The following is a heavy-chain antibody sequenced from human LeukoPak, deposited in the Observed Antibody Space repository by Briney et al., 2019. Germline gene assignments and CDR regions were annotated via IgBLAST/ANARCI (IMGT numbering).Heavy chain of an antibody. V-gene: IGHV3-21*01. CDR3: ARAYCSGGSCNPFDY. CDR2: ISSSSSYI. J-gene: IGHJ4*02. Sequence: GGSLRLSCAASGFTFSSYSMNWVRQAPGKGLEWVSSISSSSSYIYYADSVKGRFTISRDNAKNSLYLQMNRLRAEDTAVYYCARAYCSGGSCNPFDYWGQGTLVTVSS. CDR1: GFTFSSYS. D-gene: IGHD2-15*01.